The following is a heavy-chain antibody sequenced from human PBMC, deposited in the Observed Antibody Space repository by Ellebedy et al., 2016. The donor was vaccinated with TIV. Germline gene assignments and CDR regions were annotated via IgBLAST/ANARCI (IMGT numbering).Heavy chain of an antibody. J-gene: IGHJ6*02. CDR3: ASYTADYYYYGLDV. D-gene: IGHD3-16*01. CDR1: GASVSTSY. CDR2: IYNSGTT. Sequence: SETLSLXCTVSGASVSTSYWSWVRQPPGKGLEWIGYIYNSGTTKYNPPVKGRATISIDTSKNQFSLSLKSVTAADTAVYYCASYTADYYYYGLDVWGQGTTVTVSS. V-gene: IGHV4-59*02.